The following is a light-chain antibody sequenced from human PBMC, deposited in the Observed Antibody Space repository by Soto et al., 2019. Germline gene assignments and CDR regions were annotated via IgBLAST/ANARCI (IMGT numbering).Light chain of an antibody. CDR2: GVS. Sequence: EIVMTQSPATLSVSPGERATLSCRASQSVFTNFAWYQHKPGQAPRLLIYGVSTRATGVPVRFSGSGSGTEFTLTISSLQSEDFVVYYCQQYNTWPLTFGGGTKVEIK. J-gene: IGKJ4*01. CDR1: QSVFTN. CDR3: QQYNTWPLT. V-gene: IGKV3-15*01.